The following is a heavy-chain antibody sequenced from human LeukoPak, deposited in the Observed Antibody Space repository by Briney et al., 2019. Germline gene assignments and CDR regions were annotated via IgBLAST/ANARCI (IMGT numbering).Heavy chain of an antibody. V-gene: IGHV3-73*01. CDR1: GFTFSGSA. CDR3: AKDRDDYVWGSYLGAFDI. CDR2: IRSTANGYAT. J-gene: IGHJ3*02. D-gene: IGHD3-16*01. Sequence: PGGSLRLSCAASGFTFSGSALHWVRQASGKGLEWVGRIRSTANGYATAYAASVKGRFTISRDDSKNTAYLQMNSLRAEDTAVFYCAKDRDDYVWGSYLGAFDIWGQGTMVTVSS.